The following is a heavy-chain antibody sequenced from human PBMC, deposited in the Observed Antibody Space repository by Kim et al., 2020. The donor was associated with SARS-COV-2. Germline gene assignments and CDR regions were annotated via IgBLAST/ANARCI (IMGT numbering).Heavy chain of an antibody. J-gene: IGHJ6*02. V-gene: IGHV1-46*01. D-gene: IGHD3-10*01. CDR2: INPSGGST. CDR1: GYTFTSYY. CDR3: ARQQTLLWFGEFGYGMDV. Sequence: ASVKVSCKASGYTFTSYYMHWVRQAPGQGLEWMGIINPSGGSTSYAQKFQGRVTMTRDTSTSTVYMELSSLRSEDTAVYYCARQQTLLWFGEFGYGMDVWGQGTTVTVSS.